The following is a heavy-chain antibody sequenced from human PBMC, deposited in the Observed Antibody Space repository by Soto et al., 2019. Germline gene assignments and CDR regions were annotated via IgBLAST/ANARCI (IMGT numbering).Heavy chain of an antibody. CDR1: GYSISSGDD. Sequence: SETLSLTCAVSGYSISSGDDWGWIRQPPGKGLEWIGSIYHSGSTYYNPSLKSRVTISVDTSKNQFSLKLSSVTAADTAVYYCARGHVLLWFGELLYWGQGTLVTVSS. CDR3: ARGHVLLWFGELLY. V-gene: IGHV4-38-2*01. CDR2: IYHSGST. D-gene: IGHD3-10*01. J-gene: IGHJ4*02.